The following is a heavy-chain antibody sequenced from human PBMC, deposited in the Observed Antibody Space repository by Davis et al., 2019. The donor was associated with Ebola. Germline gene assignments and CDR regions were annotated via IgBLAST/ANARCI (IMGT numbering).Heavy chain of an antibody. CDR1: GFTFGDYA. CDR2: IRSKAYGGTT. Sequence: GGSLRLSCTASGFTFGDYAMSWFRQAPGKGLEWVGFIRSKAYGGTTEYAASVKGRFTISRDDSKNTAYLQMNSLKTEDTAVYYCTSTWSTIDYWGQGTLVTVSS. D-gene: IGHD1-14*01. V-gene: IGHV3-49*03. CDR3: TSTWSTIDY. J-gene: IGHJ4*02.